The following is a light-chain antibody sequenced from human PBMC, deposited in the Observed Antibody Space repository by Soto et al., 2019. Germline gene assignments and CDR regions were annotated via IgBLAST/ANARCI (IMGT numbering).Light chain of an antibody. CDR3: QSYDSSLSGSV. Sequence: QSALTQPPSLSGAPGQRVSISCTGSSSNIGARYVVYWYQQLPGTAPKLLVSGVNDRPSGVPDRFSGSTSGTSASLAITGLQAEDEADYYCQSYDSSLSGSVFGTGTKVTVL. J-gene: IGLJ1*01. CDR2: GVN. CDR1: SSNIGARYV. V-gene: IGLV1-40*01.